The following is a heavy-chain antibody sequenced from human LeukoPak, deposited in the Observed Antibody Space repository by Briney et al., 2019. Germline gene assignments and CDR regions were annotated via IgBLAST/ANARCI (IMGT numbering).Heavy chain of an antibody. V-gene: IGHV3-7*01. Sequence: PGGSLRLSCAASGFTFSSYGMHWVRQAPGKGLEWVANIKQDGSAKYYVNSVKGRFTISRDNAKNSLYLQMDGLRAEDTAVYYCASGATVAYYWGQGTLVTVSS. J-gene: IGHJ4*02. CDR2: IKQDGSAK. D-gene: IGHD3-3*02. CDR1: GFTFSSYG. CDR3: ASGATVAYY.